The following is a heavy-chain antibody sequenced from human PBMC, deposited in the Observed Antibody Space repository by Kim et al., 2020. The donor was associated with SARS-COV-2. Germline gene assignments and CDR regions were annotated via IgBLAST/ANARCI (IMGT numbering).Heavy chain of an antibody. CDR1: GFTFSSYD. CDR3: ARDRVLRYFDWSTASYGMDV. CDR2: IGTAGDT. D-gene: IGHD3-9*01. Sequence: GGSLRLSCAASGFTFSSYDMHWVRQATGKGLEWVSAIGTAGDTYYPGSVKGRFTISRENAKNSLYLQMNSLRAGDTAVYYCARDRVLRYFDWSTASYGMDVWGQGTTVTVSS. J-gene: IGHJ6*02. V-gene: IGHV3-13*01.